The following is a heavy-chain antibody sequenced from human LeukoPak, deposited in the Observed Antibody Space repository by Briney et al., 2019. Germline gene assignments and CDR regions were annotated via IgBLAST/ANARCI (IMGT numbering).Heavy chain of an antibody. CDR3: ARRGFSSEEYDY. D-gene: IGHD5-18*01. V-gene: IGHV5-51*01. J-gene: IGHJ4*02. CDR2: IYPGDSDT. CDR1: GYRFTSYW. Sequence: GESLKISCKGSGYRFTSYWIAWVRQMPGKGLEWMGIIYPGDSDTRYSPSFQGQVTISADKSINTAYLHWSTLKASDSATYYCARRGFSSEEYDYWGQGTLVTVSS.